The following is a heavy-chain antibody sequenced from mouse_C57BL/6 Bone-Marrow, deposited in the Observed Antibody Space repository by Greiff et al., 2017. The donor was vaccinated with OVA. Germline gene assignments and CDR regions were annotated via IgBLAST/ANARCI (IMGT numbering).Heavy chain of an antibody. V-gene: IGHV5-15*01. J-gene: IGHJ3*01. CDR2: ISNLAYSI. D-gene: IGHD1-1*01. CDR1: GFTFSDYG. CDR3: ARHGYGSSPFAY. Sequence: EVQLVESGGGLVQPGGSLKLSCAASGFTFSDYGMAWVRQAPRKGPEWVAFISNLAYSIYYADTVTGRFTISRENAKNTLYLEMSSLRSEDTAMYYCARHGYGSSPFAYWGQGTLVTVSA.